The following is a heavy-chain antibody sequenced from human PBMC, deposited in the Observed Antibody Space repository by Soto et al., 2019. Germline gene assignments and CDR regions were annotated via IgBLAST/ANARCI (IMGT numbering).Heavy chain of an antibody. CDR1: VYALRDYS. V-gene: IGHV3-48*02. J-gene: IGHJ3*02. D-gene: IGHD3-9*01. Sequence: PWWSLRLSCSASVYALRDYSMNWVRQAPGKGLEWISYTGTSRKYTFYADSVRGRFTISRDDARNSVYLQLNSLRDEDTAVYYCVRDRDWAFDIWGQGTMVTVSS. CDR2: TGTSRKYT. CDR3: VRDRDWAFDI.